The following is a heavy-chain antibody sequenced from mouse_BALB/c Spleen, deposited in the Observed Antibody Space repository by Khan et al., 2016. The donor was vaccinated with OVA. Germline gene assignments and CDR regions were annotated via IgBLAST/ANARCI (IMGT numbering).Heavy chain of an antibody. D-gene: IGHD2-1*01. J-gene: IGHJ3*01. CDR3: ARSNGNYWFAY. Sequence: QIQLVQSGPELKKPGETVKISCKASGYTFTNYGMNWVKQAPGKGLKWMGWINTYTGEPTYADDFKGRFAFSLETSASTAYLQINNLKNEDTATYFCARSNGNYWFAYWGQRTLVTVSA. CDR2: INTYTGEP. V-gene: IGHV9-3-1*01. CDR1: GYTFTNYG.